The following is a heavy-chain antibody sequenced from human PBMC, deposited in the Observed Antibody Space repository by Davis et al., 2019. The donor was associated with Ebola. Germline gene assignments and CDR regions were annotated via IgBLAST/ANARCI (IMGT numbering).Heavy chain of an antibody. CDR2: INPSGGST. J-gene: IGHJ4*02. Sequence: ASVKVSCKASGYTFTNYYMHWVRQAPGQGLEWMGIINPSGGSTSYAQKFQGRVTITADESTSTAYMELSSLRSEDTAVYYCARERVGYCSGGSCSRFDYWGQGTLVTVSS. CDR3: ARERVGYCSGGSCSRFDY. D-gene: IGHD2-15*01. V-gene: IGHV1-46*01. CDR1: GYTFTNYY.